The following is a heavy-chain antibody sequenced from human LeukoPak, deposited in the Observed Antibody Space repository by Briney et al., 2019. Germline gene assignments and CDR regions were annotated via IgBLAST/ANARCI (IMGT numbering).Heavy chain of an antibody. CDR1: GGSISSYY. CDR3: AREGIYGDSSHYFDY. J-gene: IGHJ4*02. D-gene: IGHD4-17*01. CDR2: VFYSGST. V-gene: IGHV4-59*12. Sequence: SETLSLTCTVSGGSISSYYWSWIRQPPGKGLDWIGYVFYSGSTNYNPSLESRVTISVDTSKNQFSLTLRSVTAADTAVYYCAREGIYGDSSHYFDYWGQGTLVTVSS.